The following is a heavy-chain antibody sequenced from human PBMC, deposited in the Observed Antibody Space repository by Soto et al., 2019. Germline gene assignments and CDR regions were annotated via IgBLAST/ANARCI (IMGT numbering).Heavy chain of an antibody. J-gene: IGHJ6*02. CDR3: ARGDATKIVVTTYYAMDV. D-gene: IGHD3-22*01. V-gene: IGHV1-18*01. CDR1: GYTFTSYG. CDR2: INSYNGNT. Sequence: ASVKVSCKASGYTFTSYGISWVRQAPGQGLEWMGWINSYNGNTNYAQKLQGRVTMTTDTSTSTAYMELRSLRSDDTAVYYCARGDATKIVVTTYYAMDVWGQRTTVTVSS.